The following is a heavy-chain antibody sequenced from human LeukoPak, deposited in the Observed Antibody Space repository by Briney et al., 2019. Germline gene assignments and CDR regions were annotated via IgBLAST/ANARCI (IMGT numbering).Heavy chain of an antibody. CDR2: IYYSGST. J-gene: IGHJ4*02. V-gene: IGHV4-30-4*08. CDR3: ASSLVVVPAARGPFDY. D-gene: IGHD2-2*01. Sequence: SETLSLTCTVSGGSISSGDYYWSWIRQPPGKGLEWIGYIYYSGSTYYNPSLKSRVTISVDTSKNQFSLKLSSVTAADTAVYYCASSLVVVPAARGPFDYWGQGTLVTVSS. CDR1: GGSISSGDYY.